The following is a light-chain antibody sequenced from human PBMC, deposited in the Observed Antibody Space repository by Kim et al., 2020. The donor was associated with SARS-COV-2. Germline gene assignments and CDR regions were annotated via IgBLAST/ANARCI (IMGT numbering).Light chain of an antibody. CDR3: GTWDNSLSAVV. Sequence: GPKVTISCSGSSYNSANNHVAWYQQVPGTAPKLLIYDNDKRPSGISDRFSGSKSGTSATLGITGLQTGDEADYHCGTWDNSLSAVVFGGGTQLTVL. J-gene: IGLJ2*01. CDR2: DND. V-gene: IGLV1-51*01. CDR1: SYNSANNH.